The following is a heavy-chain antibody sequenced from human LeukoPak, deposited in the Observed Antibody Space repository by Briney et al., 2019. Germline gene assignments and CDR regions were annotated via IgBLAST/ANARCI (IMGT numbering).Heavy chain of an antibody. Sequence: GGSLRLSCAASGFTFSSYAMSWVRQAPGTGLEWVSAISGSGGSTYYADSVKGRFTISRDNSKNTLYLQMNGLRAEDTAVYYCASIMITFGGVTRDDYWGQGTLVTVSS. CDR3: ASIMITFGGVTRDDY. CDR1: GFTFSSYA. J-gene: IGHJ4*02. D-gene: IGHD3-16*01. CDR2: ISGSGGST. V-gene: IGHV3-23*01.